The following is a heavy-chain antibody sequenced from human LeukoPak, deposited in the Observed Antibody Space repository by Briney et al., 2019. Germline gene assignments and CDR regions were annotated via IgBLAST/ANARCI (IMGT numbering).Heavy chain of an antibody. D-gene: IGHD2-2*02. J-gene: IGHJ4*02. V-gene: IGHV4-39*01. CDR3: ARHVGYCSSTSCYTLDY. CDR2: IYYSGST. CDR1: GGSISSSSYY. Sequence: SETLSLTCTVSGGSISSSSYYWGWIRQPPGKGLEWTGSIYYSGSTYYNPSLKSRVTISVDTSKNQFSLKLSSVTAADTAVYYCARHVGYCSSTSCYTLDYWGQGTLVTVSS.